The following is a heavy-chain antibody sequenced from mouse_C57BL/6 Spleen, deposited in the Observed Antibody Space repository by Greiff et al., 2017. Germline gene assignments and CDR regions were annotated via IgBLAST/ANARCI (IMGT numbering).Heavy chain of an antibody. J-gene: IGHJ2*02. D-gene: IGHD2-4*01. CDR3: AWGLRRRFDD. V-gene: IGHV1-64*01. CDR1: GYTFTSYW. Sequence: VQLQQPGAELVKPGASVKLSCKASGYTFTSYWMHWVKQRPGQGLEWIGMIHPNSGSTNYNEKFKSKATLTVDKSSNTAYMPHSSLTSAYSAFYYCAWGLRRRFDDWGQCTSLTVSS. CDR2: IHPNSGST.